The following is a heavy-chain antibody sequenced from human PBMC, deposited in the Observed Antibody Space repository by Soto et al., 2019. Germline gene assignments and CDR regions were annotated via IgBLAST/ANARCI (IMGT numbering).Heavy chain of an antibody. Sequence: EVKLLESGGGLVQPGGSLRLSCAASGFTFSNYAMSWVRQAPGKGLEWVSAISGSGGSTYYADSVKGRFTISRDNSKNTLYLQMNSLRAEDTAVYYCAKGRDYGGLYYFDYWGQGTLVTVSS. J-gene: IGHJ4*02. CDR1: GFTFSNYA. CDR3: AKGRDYGGLYYFDY. V-gene: IGHV3-23*01. D-gene: IGHD4-17*01. CDR2: ISGSGGST.